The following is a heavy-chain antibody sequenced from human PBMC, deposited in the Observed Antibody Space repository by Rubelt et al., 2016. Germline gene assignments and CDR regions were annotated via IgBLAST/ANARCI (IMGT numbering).Heavy chain of an antibody. Sequence: GGGLVQPGGSLRLSCAASGFTVSSNYMSWVRQAPGKGLEWVSLIYSGGATYYADSVKGRFTISRDNSKNTLYLQMNSLRDEDTALYYCARVWYDSSGDSHGMDVWGQGTTVTVYS. J-gene: IGHJ6*02. D-gene: IGHD3-22*01. CDR2: IYSGGAT. CDR3: ARVWYDSSGDSHGMDV. V-gene: IGHV3-66*01. CDR1: GFTVSSNY.